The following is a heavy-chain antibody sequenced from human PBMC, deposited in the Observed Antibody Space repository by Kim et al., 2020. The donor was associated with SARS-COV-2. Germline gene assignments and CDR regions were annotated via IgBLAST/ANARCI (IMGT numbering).Heavy chain of an antibody. D-gene: IGHD2-15*01. CDR3: ARGDRRGIYCSGGSCYPDY. CDR1: GYTFTSYA. CDR2: INAGNGNT. V-gene: IGHV1-3*01. J-gene: IGHJ4*02. Sequence: ASVKVSCKASGYTFTSYAMHWVRQAPGQRLEWMGWINAGNGNTKYSQKFQGRVTITRDTSASTAYMELGSLRTEDTAVYYCARGDRRGIYCSGGSCYPDYWGQGTLVTVSS.